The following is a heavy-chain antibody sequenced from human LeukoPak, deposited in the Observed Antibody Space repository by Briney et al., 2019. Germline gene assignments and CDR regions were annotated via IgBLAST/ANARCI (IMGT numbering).Heavy chain of an antibody. CDR2: IYHSGST. J-gene: IGHJ5*02. D-gene: IGHD3-3*01. CDR1: GYSISSGYY. V-gene: IGHV4-38-2*02. Sequence: SETLSLTCTVSGYSISSGYYWGWVRQPPGKGLEWIGRIYHSGSTYYNPSLKSRVTISVDTSKNQFSLKLSSVTAADTAVYYFARDESGTSTIFDPWGQGTLVTVSS. CDR3: ARDESGTSTIFDP.